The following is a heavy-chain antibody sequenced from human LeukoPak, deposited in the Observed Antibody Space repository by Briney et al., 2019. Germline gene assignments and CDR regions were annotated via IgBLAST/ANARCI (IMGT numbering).Heavy chain of an antibody. CDR3: ASHDYRQTWIYYYYGMDV. J-gene: IGHJ6*02. CDR2: IYYSGST. D-gene: IGHD4-4*01. V-gene: IGHV4-59*08. CDR1: GGSISSYY. Sequence: KASETLSLTCTVSGGSISSYYWSWIRQPPGKGLEWIGYIYYSGSTNYNPSLKSRVTISVDTSKNQFSLKLSSVTAADTAVYYCASHDYRQTWIYYYYGMDVWGQGTTVTVSS.